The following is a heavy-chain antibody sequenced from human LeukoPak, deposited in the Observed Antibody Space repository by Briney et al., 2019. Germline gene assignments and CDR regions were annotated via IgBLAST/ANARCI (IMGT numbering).Heavy chain of an antibody. V-gene: IGHV3-33*01. CDR1: GFTFSSYG. D-gene: IGHD5/OR15-5a*01. CDR2: IWYDGSNK. Sequence: GRSLRLSCAASGFTFSSYGMHWVRQAPGKGLEWVAVIWYDGSNKYYADSVKGRFTISRDNSKNTLYLQMNSLRAEDTAVYYCARVMSLRAYNWFDPWGQGTLVTVSS. J-gene: IGHJ5*02. CDR3: ARVMSLRAYNWFDP.